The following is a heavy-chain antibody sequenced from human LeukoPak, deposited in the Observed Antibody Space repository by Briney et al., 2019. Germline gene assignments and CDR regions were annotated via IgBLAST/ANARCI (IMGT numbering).Heavy chain of an antibody. CDR3: ARWDYGDYGSGSFDY. CDR2: IYYSGST. V-gene: IGHV4-39*01. D-gene: IGHD4-17*01. Sequence: PSETLSLTCTVSGGSVSSGSYYWGWIRQPPGKGLEWIGSIYYSGSTYYNPSLKSRVTISVDTSKNQFSLKLSSVTAADTAVYYCARWDYGDYGSGSFDYWGQGTLVTVSS. CDR1: GGSVSSGSYY. J-gene: IGHJ4*02.